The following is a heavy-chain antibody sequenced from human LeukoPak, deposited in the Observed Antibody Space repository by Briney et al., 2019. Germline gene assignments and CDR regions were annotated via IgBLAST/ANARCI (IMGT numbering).Heavy chain of an antibody. CDR2: ISYDGSNK. CDR1: GFTFSSYG. J-gene: IGHJ5*02. V-gene: IGHV3-30*18. D-gene: IGHD3-16*01. Sequence: GGSLRLSCAASGFTFSSYGMHWVRQAPGKGLEWVAVISYDGSNKYYADSVKGRFTISRDNSKNTLYLQMNSLRAEDTAVYYCAKDLASHTSLTWGQGTLVTVPS. CDR3: AKDLASHTSLT.